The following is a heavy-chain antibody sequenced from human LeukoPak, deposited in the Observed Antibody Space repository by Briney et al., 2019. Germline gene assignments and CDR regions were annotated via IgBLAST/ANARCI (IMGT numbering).Heavy chain of an antibody. CDR2: LYFSGTT. Sequence: SETLSLTCTVSGASINTTGFYWGWVRQPPGKGLEWIGALYFSGTTYTNPSLKSRLTLSVDTSKNQFSLRLNSVTASDTAVYYCTKHFPQRYTYAYPFALDSWGLGTLVTVSS. J-gene: IGHJ4*02. D-gene: IGHD5-12*01. CDR3: TKHFPQRYTYAYPFALDS. V-gene: IGHV4-39*01. CDR1: GASINTTGFY.